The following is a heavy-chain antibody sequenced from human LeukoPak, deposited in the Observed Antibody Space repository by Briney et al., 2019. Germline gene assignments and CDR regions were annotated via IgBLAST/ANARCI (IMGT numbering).Heavy chain of an antibody. CDR2: IYTSGST. J-gene: IGHJ4*02. D-gene: IGHD6-13*01. Sequence: SETLSLTCTVSGGTISSYYWSWIWQPAGKGLEWIGRIYTSGSTNYNPSPKSRVTMSVDTSKNQFSLKLSSVTAADAAVYYCARDGDSSSWIFFDYWGQGTLVTVSS. CDR1: GGTISSYY. CDR3: ARDGDSSSWIFFDY. V-gene: IGHV4-4*07.